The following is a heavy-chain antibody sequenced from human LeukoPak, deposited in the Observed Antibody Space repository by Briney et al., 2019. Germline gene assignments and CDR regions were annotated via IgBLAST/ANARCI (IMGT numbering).Heavy chain of an antibody. V-gene: IGHV6-1*01. CDR3: ARRLTQYDCFDP. CDR2: TYYRSTWYN. CDR1: GDSVSSNSVT. J-gene: IGHJ5*02. D-gene: IGHD2-2*01. Sequence: SQTLSLTCAISGDSVSSNSVTWNWIRQSSSRGLEWLGRTYYRSTWYNDYAVSVRGRITVSPDTSKNQFSLHLNSVTPEDTAVYYCARRLTQYDCFDPWGQGILVTVSS.